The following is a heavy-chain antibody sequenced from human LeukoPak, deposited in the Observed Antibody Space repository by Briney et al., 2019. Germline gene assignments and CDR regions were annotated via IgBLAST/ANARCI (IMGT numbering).Heavy chain of an antibody. J-gene: IGHJ4*02. CDR1: GYTFTNYA. CDR3: ARGSYFYGSGSSMGSDY. D-gene: IGHD3-10*01. CDR2: INVGNGNT. V-gene: IGHV1-3*01. Sequence: ASVKVSCKASGYTFTNYAVHWVRQAPEQRLEWMGWINVGNGNTEYSQNFQDRVTITRDTSATTAYMELSSLRSEDTAVYYCARGSYFYGSGSSMGSDYWGQGTLVTVSS.